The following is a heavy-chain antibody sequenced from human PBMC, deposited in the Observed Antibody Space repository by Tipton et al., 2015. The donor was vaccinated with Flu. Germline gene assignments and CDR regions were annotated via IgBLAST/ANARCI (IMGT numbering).Heavy chain of an antibody. D-gene: IGHD6-13*01. J-gene: IGHJ5*02. CDR3: ATAIAAPGTS. V-gene: IGHV3-7*01. CDR1: GFTFSSYW. CDR2: IKQDGSEK. Sequence: GSLRLSCAASGFTFSSYWMHWVRQAPGKGLEWVANIKQDGSEKYYLDSVKGRFTISRDNAKNSLFLQMNSLRAEDTAIYYCATAIAAPGTSWGRGTLVTVSS.